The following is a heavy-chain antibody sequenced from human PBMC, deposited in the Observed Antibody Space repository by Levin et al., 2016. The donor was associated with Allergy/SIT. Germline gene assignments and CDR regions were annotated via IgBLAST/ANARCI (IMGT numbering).Heavy chain of an antibody. CDR3: TSGRGSYDILTGYYYYGMDV. CDR2: IRSKAYGGTT. J-gene: IGHJ6*02. Sequence: WIRQPPGKGLEWVGFIRSKAYGGTTEYAASVKGRFTISRDDSKSIAYLQMNSLKTEDTAVYYCTSGRGSYDILTGYYYYGMDVWGQGTTVTVSS. D-gene: IGHD3-9*01. V-gene: IGHV3-49*02.